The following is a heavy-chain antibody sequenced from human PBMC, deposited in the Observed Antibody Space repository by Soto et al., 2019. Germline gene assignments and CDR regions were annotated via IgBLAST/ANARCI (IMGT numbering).Heavy chain of an antibody. CDR3: ARTHFSSSYYFDY. CDR2: INAGNGNT. J-gene: IGHJ4*02. V-gene: IGHV1-3*01. CDR1: GYTFTSYA. D-gene: IGHD6-13*01. Sequence: QVQLVQSGAEVKKPGASVKVSCKASGYTFTSYAMHWVRQAPGQRLEWMGWINAGNGNTKYSQKFQGRVTITRDTSASTAYMELSSLRSEDTAVYYCARTHFSSSYYFDYWGQGTLVTVSS.